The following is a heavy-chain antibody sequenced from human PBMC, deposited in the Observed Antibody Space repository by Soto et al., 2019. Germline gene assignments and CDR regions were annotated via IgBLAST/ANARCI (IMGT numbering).Heavy chain of an antibody. CDR3: AKAYAVPAVTASFDH. CDR2: ISYDGSNK. V-gene: IGHV3-30*18. J-gene: IGHJ4*02. Sequence: GGSLRLSCAAAGFTFSSYGMHWVRQAPGKGLEWVAVISYDGSNKYYADSVRGRFSISRDNSKNTLYLQMDSLRAEDTALYYCAKAYAVPAVTASFDHWGQGALVTVSS. CDR1: GFTFSSYG. D-gene: IGHD2-2*01.